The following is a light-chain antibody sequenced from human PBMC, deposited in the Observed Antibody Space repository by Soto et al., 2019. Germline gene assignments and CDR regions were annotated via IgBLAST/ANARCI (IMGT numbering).Light chain of an antibody. CDR3: SSYTSSSTVVV. CDR2: DVS. J-gene: IGLJ2*01. Sequence: QSALTQPASVSGSPGQSITISCTGTSSDVGGYNYVSWYQQHPGKAPKLMIYDVSNRPSGVSNRFSGSKSGNTASLTISGLQAGDEADYYCSSYTSSSTVVVFGGGTKLTVL. V-gene: IGLV2-14*01. CDR1: SSDVGGYNY.